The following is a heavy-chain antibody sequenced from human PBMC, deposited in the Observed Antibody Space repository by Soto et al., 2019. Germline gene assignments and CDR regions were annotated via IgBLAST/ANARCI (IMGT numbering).Heavy chain of an antibody. Sequence: QITLRESGPTLVKPTETLTLTCAFSGFSLSYGVVVDWARQPPGKALKWLAVIYWDNDTRSSLSLKSRLTITEDTTRNQVTLTLTTMAPADRAIYYCSYSPWLARGRGCFDPWGPGSLVTVSS. CDR2: IYWDNDT. V-gene: IGHV2-5*02. CDR1: GFSLSYGVV. D-gene: IGHD6-19*01. CDR3: SYSPWLARGRGCFDP. J-gene: IGHJ5*02.